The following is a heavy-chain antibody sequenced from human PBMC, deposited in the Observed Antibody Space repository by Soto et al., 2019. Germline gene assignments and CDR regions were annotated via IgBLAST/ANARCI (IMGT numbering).Heavy chain of an antibody. CDR2: IYWNDDQ. V-gene: IGHV2-5*01. CDR3: AHSPWGAAPDY. D-gene: IGHD3-16*01. J-gene: IGHJ4*02. CDR1: GFSLRARGVG. Sequence: SGPPLVNPTRPRTLPWCVSGFSLRARGVGVGGVRQPPGKAQEWLAIIYWNDDQLYSPSLKSRLTTTKDTAENRVVLTMTNMDPVDTAAYFCAHSPWGAAPDYGGQGTVVTVS.